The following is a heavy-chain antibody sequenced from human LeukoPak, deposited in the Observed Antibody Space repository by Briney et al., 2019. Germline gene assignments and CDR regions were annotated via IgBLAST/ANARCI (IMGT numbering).Heavy chain of an antibody. Sequence: AASVTVSCKASGYTFTSYYMHWVRQAPGQGLEWMGIINPSGGSTSYAQKFQGRVTMTRDTSTSTVYMELSSLRSEDTAVYYCARERGGSYYSRWFDPWGQGTLVTVSS. D-gene: IGHD1-26*01. CDR3: ARERGGSYYSRWFDP. CDR2: INPSGGST. J-gene: IGHJ5*02. CDR1: GYTFTSYY. V-gene: IGHV1-46*01.